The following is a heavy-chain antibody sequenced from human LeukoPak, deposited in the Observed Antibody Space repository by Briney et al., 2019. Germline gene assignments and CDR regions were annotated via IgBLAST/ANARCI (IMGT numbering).Heavy chain of an antibody. Sequence: SVKVSCKASGGTFSSYAISWVRQAPGQGLEWMGRIIPILGIANYAQKFQGRVTITADKSASTAYMELSSLRSEDTAVYYCAREIAYATLDYWGQGTLVTVSS. CDR1: GGTFSSYA. J-gene: IGHJ4*02. V-gene: IGHV1-69*04. CDR2: IIPILGIA. CDR3: AREIAYATLDY.